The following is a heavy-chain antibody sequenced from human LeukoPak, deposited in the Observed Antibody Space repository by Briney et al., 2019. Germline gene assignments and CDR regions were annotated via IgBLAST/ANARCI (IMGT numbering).Heavy chain of an antibody. CDR2: IRYDGSNK. V-gene: IGHV3-30*02. CDR1: GFTFSSYG. D-gene: IGHD6-6*01. Sequence: GGSLRLACAASGFTFSSYGMHWVRQAPGKGLEWVAFIRYDGSNKYYADSVKGRFTISRDNSKNTLYLQMNSLRAEDTAVYYCAKRDSSSSGYNFDYWSQGTLVTVSS. CDR3: AKRDSSSSGYNFDY. J-gene: IGHJ4*02.